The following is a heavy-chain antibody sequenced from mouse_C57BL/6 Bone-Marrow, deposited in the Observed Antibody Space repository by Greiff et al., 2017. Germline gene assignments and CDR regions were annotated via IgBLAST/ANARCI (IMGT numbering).Heavy chain of an antibody. CDR2: IWRGGST. V-gene: IGHV2-5*01. J-gene: IGHJ4*01. D-gene: IGHD1-1*02. CDR3: AKRSGGGYAMDY. Sequence: QVKLQQSGPGLVQPSQSLSITCTVSGFSLTSYGVHWVRQSPGKGLEWLGVIWRGGSTDYNAAFMSRLSITKDNSKSQVFFKMNSLQADDTAIYYCAKRSGGGYAMDYWGQGTSVTVSS. CDR1: GFSLTSYG.